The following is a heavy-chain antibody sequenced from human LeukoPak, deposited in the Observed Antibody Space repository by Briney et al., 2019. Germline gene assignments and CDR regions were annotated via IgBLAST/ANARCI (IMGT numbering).Heavy chain of an antibody. CDR3: ATDGWRVGATFDY. CDR1: GFTVSNAW. J-gene: IGHJ4*02. CDR2: IKSKTDGGTT. V-gene: IGHV3-15*01. Sequence: GGSLRLSCVGSGFTVSNAWMSWVRQAPGKGLEWVGRIKSKTDGGTTDYAAPVKGRFTISRDDSEKTVYVQMNSLKTEDTAVYYCATDGWRVGATFDYWGQGTLVTVSS. D-gene: IGHD1-26*01.